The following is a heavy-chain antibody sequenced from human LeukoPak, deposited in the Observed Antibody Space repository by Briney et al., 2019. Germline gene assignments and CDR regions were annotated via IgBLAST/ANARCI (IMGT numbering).Heavy chain of an antibody. V-gene: IGHV4-34*01. CDR3: ARIPLYFLEPFDY. D-gene: IGHD3-3*01. CDR1: GGSVSGYY. Sequence: SETLSLTCAVYGGSVSGYYWSWIRQPPGKGLEWISEISHRGRTHYNPSLKGRVTMSVDTSKNQFALEVDSVTAADTAVYYCARIPLYFLEPFDYWGQGILVTVSS. J-gene: IGHJ4*02. CDR2: ISHRGRT.